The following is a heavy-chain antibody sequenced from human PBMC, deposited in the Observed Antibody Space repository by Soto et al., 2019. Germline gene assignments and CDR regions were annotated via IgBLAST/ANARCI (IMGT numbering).Heavy chain of an antibody. V-gene: IGHV3-74*01. CDR1: GLTSNRYW. CDR3: AREFCSGGNCYTYYVDP. Sequence: GGSLRLSCAASGLTSNRYWMHWVRHAPGKGLVWVSHINTDGSNTNYADSVKGRFTISRDNAKSTLFLQMNSLRDEDTAVYYCAREFCSGGNCYTYYVDPWGQGIPVTVSS. J-gene: IGHJ5*02. CDR2: INTDGSNT. D-gene: IGHD2-15*01.